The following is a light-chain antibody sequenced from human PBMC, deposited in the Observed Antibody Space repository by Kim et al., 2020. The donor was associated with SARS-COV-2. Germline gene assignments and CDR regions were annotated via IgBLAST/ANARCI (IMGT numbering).Light chain of an antibody. CDR3: QQCHTAPLLT. J-gene: IGKJ4*01. CDR2: AAS. V-gene: IGKV1-39*01. Sequence: DIQMTQSLSSLAASVGDRVTIACRASQSINTYLNWYQQKPGKAPKLLIYAASTLQSGVPSRFSGSGSGTDFTLTISSLQPEDFATYYCQQCHTAPLLTFGGGTKVDIK. CDR1: QSINTY.